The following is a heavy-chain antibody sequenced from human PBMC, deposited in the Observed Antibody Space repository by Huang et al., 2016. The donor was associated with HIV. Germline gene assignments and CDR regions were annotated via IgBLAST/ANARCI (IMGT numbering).Heavy chain of an antibody. CDR2: IGSDGSST. D-gene: IGHD3-3*01. CDR1: GFIFSDYW. CDR3: VRAKEKGYDFWSGYRY. Sequence: EVELAESGGGSVRPGQSLRLSCVGSGFIFSDYWMHWVRQIPGKGLMGVACIGSDGSSTSYADSVKGRFTIYRDNAKNTVYLQMSSLRVDDTAVYYCVRAKEKGYDFWSGYRYWGQGVQVTVSS. V-gene: IGHV3-74*02. J-gene: IGHJ4*01.